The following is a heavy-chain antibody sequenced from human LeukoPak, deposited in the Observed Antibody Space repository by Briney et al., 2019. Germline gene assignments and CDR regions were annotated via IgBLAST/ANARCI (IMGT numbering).Heavy chain of an antibody. CDR1: GGTFSSYA. Sequence: GSSVKVSCKASGGTFSSYAISWVRQAPGQGLEWMGGIIPIFGTANYAQKFQGRVTITADESTSTAYMELSSLRSEDTAVYYCARLIVGASPGGGDYWGQGTLVTASS. D-gene: IGHD1-26*01. CDR3: ARLIVGASPGGGDY. V-gene: IGHV1-69*01. J-gene: IGHJ4*02. CDR2: IIPIFGTA.